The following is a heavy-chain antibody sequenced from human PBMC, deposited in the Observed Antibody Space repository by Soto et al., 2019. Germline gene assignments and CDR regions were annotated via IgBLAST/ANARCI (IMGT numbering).Heavy chain of an antibody. J-gene: IGHJ6*03. D-gene: IGHD2-15*01. CDR3: AKGTQYCSGGSCYPYYYYYMDV. CDR2: ISSRSTYG. CDR1: GFTFSSYS. V-gene: IGHV3-21*01. Sequence: GGSLRLSCAASGFTFSSYSMNWVRQAPGKGLEWVSSISSRSTYGYYADSVRGRFAISRDDAKNSLFLQMNSLRAEDTAVYYCAKGTQYCSGGSCYPYYYYYMDVWGKGTTVTVSS.